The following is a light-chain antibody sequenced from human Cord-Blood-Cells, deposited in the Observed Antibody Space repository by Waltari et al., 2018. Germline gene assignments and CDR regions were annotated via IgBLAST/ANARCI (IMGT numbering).Light chain of an antibody. CDR1: SCSVLTRYY. V-gene: IGLV8-61*01. CDR3: VLYMGSGIWV. Sequence: QTVVTQEPSFSVSPGGTVTLTWCFSSCSVLTRYYPSWYQQTPGQAPRTLIYSTDTRSSGVPDRFSGSILGNKAALTITGAQADDESDYYCVLYMGSGIWVFGGGTKLTVL. J-gene: IGLJ3*02. CDR2: STD.